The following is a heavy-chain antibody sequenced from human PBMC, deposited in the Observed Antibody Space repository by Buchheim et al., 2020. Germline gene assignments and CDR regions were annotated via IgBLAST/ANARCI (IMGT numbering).Heavy chain of an antibody. Sequence: QVQLQESGPGLVKPSQTLSLTCTVSGGSISSGDYYWSWIRQPPGKGLEWIGYIYYSGSTYYNPSLKSRVTISVDTSKNQFSLKLSSVTAADTAVYYCARAGGIYYDSSGYYYGEGAFDIWGKGT. CDR3: ARAGGIYYDSSGYYYGEGAFDI. V-gene: IGHV4-30-4*01. CDR1: GGSISSGDYY. CDR2: IYYSGST. J-gene: IGHJ3*02. D-gene: IGHD3-22*01.